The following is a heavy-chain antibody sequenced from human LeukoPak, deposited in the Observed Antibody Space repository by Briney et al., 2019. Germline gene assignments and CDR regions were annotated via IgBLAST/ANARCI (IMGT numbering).Heavy chain of an antibody. CDR2: ISDTGTT. CDR1: GGSISSYY. D-gene: IGHD3-22*01. Sequence: SETLSLTCTVSGGSISSYYWNWIRQPPGKGPEWIGCISDTGTTKYNPAFKSRVTISVDTSKNQFSLKLTSVTAADTAVYFCATGYYEPFAKWGQGTLVSVSS. CDR3: ATGYYEPFAK. V-gene: IGHV4-59*01. J-gene: IGHJ4*02.